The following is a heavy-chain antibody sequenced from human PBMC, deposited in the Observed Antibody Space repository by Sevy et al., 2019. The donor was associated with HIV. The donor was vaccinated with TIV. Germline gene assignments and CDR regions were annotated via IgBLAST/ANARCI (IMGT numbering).Heavy chain of an antibody. J-gene: IGHJ4*02. Sequence: GGSLRLSCAASGSTFSSYDMNWVRQAPGKGLEWVSFISSSSSTIYYADSVKGRFTISRDNAKNSLYLQMNSLRDEDTAVYFCARERSGRGDDLDYWGQGTLVTVSS. CDR1: GSTFSSYD. CDR2: ISSSSSTI. CDR3: ARERSGRGDDLDY. V-gene: IGHV3-48*02. D-gene: IGHD1-26*01.